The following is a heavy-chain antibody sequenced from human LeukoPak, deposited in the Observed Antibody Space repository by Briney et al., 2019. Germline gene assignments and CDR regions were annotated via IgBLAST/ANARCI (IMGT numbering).Heavy chain of an antibody. CDR1: GYSFISYW. V-gene: IGHV5-51*01. D-gene: IGHD4-11*01. J-gene: IGHJ3*02. CDR3: ARPSDNDYSNYRLHDAFDI. CDR2: IYPGDSDT. Sequence: GESLKISCKGSGYSFISYWIGWVRQMPGKGLEWMGIIYPGDSDTRYSPSFQGQVTISADKSISTAYLQWSSLKASDTAMYYCARPSDNDYSNYRLHDAFDIWGQGTMVTVSS.